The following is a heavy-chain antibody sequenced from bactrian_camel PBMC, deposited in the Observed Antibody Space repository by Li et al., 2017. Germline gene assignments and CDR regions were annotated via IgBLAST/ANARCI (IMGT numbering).Heavy chain of an antibody. CDR1: GYTYNHYC. Sequence: HVQLVESGGGVGQPGGSLTLTCVASGYTYNHYCMGWFRQAPGKKREGVVIIDDDADSVRGRFTISRDNAKNTLYLQLNSLKTEDTAMFYCAIFSRVMDGDAYYPSAWGQGTQVTVS. CDR3: AIFSRVMDGDAYYPSA. D-gene: IGHD1*01. J-gene: IGHJ6*01. CDR2: IDD. V-gene: IGHV3S1*01.